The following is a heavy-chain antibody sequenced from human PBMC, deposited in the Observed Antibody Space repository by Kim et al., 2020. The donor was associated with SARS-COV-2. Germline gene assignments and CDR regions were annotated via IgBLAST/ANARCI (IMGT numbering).Heavy chain of an antibody. CDR3: ARGGAVAGQRRAPDY. CDR2: IYYSGST. D-gene: IGHD6-19*01. J-gene: IGHJ4*02. V-gene: IGHV4-59*13. Sequence: SETLSLTCTVSGGSISSYYWSWIRQPPGKGLEWIGYIYYSGSTNYNPSLKSRVTISVDTSKNQFSLKLSSVTAADTAVYYCARGGAVAGQRRAPDYWGQGTLVTVSS. CDR1: GGSISSYY.